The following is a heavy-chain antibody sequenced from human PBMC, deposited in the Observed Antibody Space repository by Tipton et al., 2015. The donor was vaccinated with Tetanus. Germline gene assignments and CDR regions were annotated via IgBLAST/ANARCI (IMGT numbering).Heavy chain of an antibody. J-gene: IGHJ4*02. CDR2: IWYDGSNK. CDR1: GFTFSSYG. CDR3: ARAGVEYYFDY. V-gene: IGHV3-33*01. Sequence: AASGFTFSSYGMHWVRQAPGKGLEWVAVIWYDGSNKYYADSVKGRFTISRDNSKNTLYLQMNSLRAEDTAVYYCARAGVEYYFDYWGQGTLVTVSS.